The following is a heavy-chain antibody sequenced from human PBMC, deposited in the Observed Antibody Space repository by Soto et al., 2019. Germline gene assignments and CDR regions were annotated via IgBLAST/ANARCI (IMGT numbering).Heavy chain of an antibody. J-gene: IGHJ4*02. CDR2: IWYDGSNK. Sequence: QVQLVESGGGVVQPGRSLRLSCAASGFTFSSYGMHWVRQAPGKGLEWVAVIWYDGSNKYYADSVKGRFTISRDNSKNTLYLQMNSLRAEDTAVYYCARPTAAGCFDYWGQGTLVTVSS. V-gene: IGHV3-33*01. D-gene: IGHD6-13*01. CDR1: GFTFSSYG. CDR3: ARPTAAGCFDY.